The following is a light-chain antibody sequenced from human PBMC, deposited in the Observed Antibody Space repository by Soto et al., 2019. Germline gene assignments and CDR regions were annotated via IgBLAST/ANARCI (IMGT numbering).Light chain of an antibody. Sequence: EIVMTQSPATLSVSPGERATLSCRASQSVSSNLAWYQQKPGQAPRLLFYGASTRATGLPARFSGSGSGTDFTLTISSPQSEDFAVYYCQQSNNWPYTFGQGTKLEIK. CDR2: GAS. J-gene: IGKJ2*01. CDR1: QSVSSN. CDR3: QQSNNWPYT. V-gene: IGKV3-15*01.